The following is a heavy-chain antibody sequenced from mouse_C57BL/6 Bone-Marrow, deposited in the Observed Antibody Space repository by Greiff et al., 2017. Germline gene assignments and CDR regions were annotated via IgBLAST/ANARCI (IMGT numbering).Heavy chain of an antibody. J-gene: IGHJ3*01. Sequence: QVQLQPSGPELVKPGASVKISCKASGYAFSSSWMNWVKQRPGKGLEWIGRIYPGDGDTNYNGKFKGKATLTADKSSSTAYMQLSSLTSEDSAVSFCARGLLLLWFAYWGQGTLVTVSA. CDR2: IYPGDGDT. D-gene: IGHD2-3*01. CDR3: ARGLLLLWFAY. V-gene: IGHV1-82*01. CDR1: GYAFSSSW.